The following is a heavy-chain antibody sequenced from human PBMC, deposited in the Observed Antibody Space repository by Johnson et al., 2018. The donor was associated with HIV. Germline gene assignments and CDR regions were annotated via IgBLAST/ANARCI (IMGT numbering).Heavy chain of an antibody. CDR1: AFTFSSND. Sequence: VQLVESGGGLVQPGGSLRLSCGASAFTFSSNDMKWVRQAPGKGVEWLSYISGSGGSTYYADSVTGRFTISRNNSKNTLYLQMNSLRAEDTAVYYCAKDPPPNYNFWSGYPRSDAFDIWGQGTMVTVSS. CDR2: ISGSGGST. J-gene: IGHJ3*02. D-gene: IGHD3-3*01. CDR3: AKDPPPNYNFWSGYPRSDAFDI. V-gene: IGHV3-23*04.